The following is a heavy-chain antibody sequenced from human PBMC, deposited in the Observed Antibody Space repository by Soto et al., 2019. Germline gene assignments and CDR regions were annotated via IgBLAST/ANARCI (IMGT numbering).Heavy chain of an antibody. CDR1: GGSISSYY. CDR3: ARGPSGDKVDS. V-gene: IGHV4-59*12. Sequence: SETLSLTCTASGGSISSYYWSWIRQPPGKGLEWIGYIYYSGSTNYNPSLKSRVTIAVDTSKNQFSLTLSSVTAADTAVYYCARGPSGDKVDSWGQGTLVTVSS. D-gene: IGHD7-27*01. CDR2: IYYSGST. J-gene: IGHJ4*02.